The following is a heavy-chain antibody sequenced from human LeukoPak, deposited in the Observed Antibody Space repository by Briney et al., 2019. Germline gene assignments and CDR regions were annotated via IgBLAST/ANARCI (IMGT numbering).Heavy chain of an antibody. D-gene: IGHD5-18*01. Sequence: SVKVSCKASGGTFSSYAISWVRQAPGQGLEWMGGIIPIFGTANYAQKFQGRVTIAADESTSTAYMELSSLRSEDTAVYYCANYSMVTGYFDYWGQGTLVTVSS. V-gene: IGHV1-69*13. CDR1: GGTFSSYA. CDR3: ANYSMVTGYFDY. J-gene: IGHJ4*02. CDR2: IIPIFGTA.